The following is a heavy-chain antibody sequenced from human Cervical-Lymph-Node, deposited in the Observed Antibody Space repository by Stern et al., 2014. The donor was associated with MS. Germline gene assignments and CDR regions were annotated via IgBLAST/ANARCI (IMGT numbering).Heavy chain of an antibody. J-gene: IGHJ4*02. D-gene: IGHD1-20*01. V-gene: IGHV1-46*02. Sequence: VQLEESGAEVKKSGASVRVSCEASGYSFNDYYLHWIRQAPGQGLEWMGILNPSDGRARYPQKFQGRVTMTRDSTSDSSTTTFYMELSSLTSEDTAVYFCASLGGPITGTTGSLDFWGQGTLVTVSS. CDR1: GYSFNDYY. CDR2: LNPSDGRA. CDR3: ASLGGPITGTTGSLDF.